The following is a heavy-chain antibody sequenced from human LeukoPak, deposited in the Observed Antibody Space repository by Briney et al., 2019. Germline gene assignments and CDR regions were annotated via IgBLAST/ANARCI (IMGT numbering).Heavy chain of an antibody. CDR3: ARAGPGSYSSV. D-gene: IGHD3-10*01. CDR2: IYSGGST. V-gene: IGHV3-53*01. Sequence: GGSLRLSCAASGFTVSSNYMSWVRQAPGKGLEWVSVIYSGGSTYYADSVKGRFTISRDNSKNTLYLQMNSLRAEDTAVYYCARAGPGSYSSVWGQGTLVTVSS. J-gene: IGHJ4*02. CDR1: GFTVSSNY.